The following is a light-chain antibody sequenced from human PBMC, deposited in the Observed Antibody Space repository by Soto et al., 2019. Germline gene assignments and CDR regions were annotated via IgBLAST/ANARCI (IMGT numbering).Light chain of an antibody. CDR2: LEGSGSY. Sequence: QLVLTQSSSASASLGSSVKLTCTLSSGHSSYIIAWHQQQPGKAPRYLMKLEGSGSYNKGSGVPDRFSGSNSGADRYLTISNLQFEDEADYYCETCDSNIHWVFGGGTKVTVL. CDR3: ETCDSNIHWV. CDR1: SGHSSYI. V-gene: IGLV4-60*02. J-gene: IGLJ3*02.